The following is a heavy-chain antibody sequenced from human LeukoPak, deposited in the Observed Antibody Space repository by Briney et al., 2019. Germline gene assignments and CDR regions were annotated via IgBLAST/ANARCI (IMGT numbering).Heavy chain of an antibody. Sequence: AGGSLRLSCAASGFTFSSYGMHWVRQAPGKGLEWVAFIRYDGNNKYYADSVKGRFTISRDNSKNTLYLQMNSLRAEDTAVYYCAKDLVAATAYYYYMDVWGKGTTVTVSS. CDR1: GFTFSSYG. CDR3: AKDLVAATAYYYYMDV. V-gene: IGHV3-30*02. CDR2: IRYDGNNK. J-gene: IGHJ6*03. D-gene: IGHD6-13*01.